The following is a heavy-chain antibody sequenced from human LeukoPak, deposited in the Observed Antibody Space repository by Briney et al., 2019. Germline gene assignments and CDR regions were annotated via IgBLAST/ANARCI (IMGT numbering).Heavy chain of an antibody. CDR3: AREIRYYYGSGSYSDWFDP. D-gene: IGHD3-10*01. J-gene: IGHJ5*02. V-gene: IGHV3-53*01. CDR1: GFTVSSNY. Sequence: GGSLRLSCAASGFTVSSNYMSWVRQAPGKGLKWVSVIYRGGSTYYADSVKGRFTISRDNSKNTLYLQMNSLRAEDTAVYYCAREIRYYYGSGSYSDWFDPWGQGTLVTVSS. CDR2: IYRGGST.